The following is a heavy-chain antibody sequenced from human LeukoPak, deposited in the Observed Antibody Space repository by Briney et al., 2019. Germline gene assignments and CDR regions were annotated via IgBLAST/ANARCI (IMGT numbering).Heavy chain of an antibody. CDR3: AREADDFWRHDYYYYYMDV. V-gene: IGHV4-31*03. Sequence: SETLSLTCTVSGGSISSGGYYWSWIRQHPGKGLEWIGYIYYSGSTYYNPSLKSRVTISVDTSKNQFSLKLSSVTAADTAVYYCAREADDFWRHDYYYYYMDVWGKGTTVTVSS. CDR2: IYYSGST. J-gene: IGHJ6*03. D-gene: IGHD3-3*01. CDR1: GGSISSGGYY.